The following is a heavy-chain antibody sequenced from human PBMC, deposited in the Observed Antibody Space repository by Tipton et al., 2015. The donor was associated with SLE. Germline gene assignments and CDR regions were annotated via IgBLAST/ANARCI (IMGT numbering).Heavy chain of an antibody. CDR1: GVSIRNYF. J-gene: IGHJ6*03. D-gene: IGHD3-16*01. CDR3: ARDVRLPNQYYCYMDV. Sequence: TLSLTCTVSGVSIRNYFWTWIRLPPGKGLEWIGYIHYSGSTNINPSLKSRVTISIDTSKNQFSLKLISVTAADTPVYYCARDVRLPNQYYCYMDVWAKGTAVPVSS. CDR2: IHYSGST. V-gene: IGHV4-59*01.